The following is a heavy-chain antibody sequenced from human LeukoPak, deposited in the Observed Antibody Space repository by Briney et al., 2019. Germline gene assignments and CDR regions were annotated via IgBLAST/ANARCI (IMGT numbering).Heavy chain of an antibody. CDR2: IIPIFGTA. Sequence: SVKLSCKSSGGTISSYAISWVRQPPGQGLEWVGRIIPIFGTANYAHKFQDRVTITTDECTSTAYMETSSLRSEDTDVYYCARLSSSSWYRWFDPGGQGTLVTVSS. CDR1: GGTISSYA. V-gene: IGHV1-69*05. D-gene: IGHD6-13*01. J-gene: IGHJ5*02. CDR3: ARLSSSSWYRWFDP.